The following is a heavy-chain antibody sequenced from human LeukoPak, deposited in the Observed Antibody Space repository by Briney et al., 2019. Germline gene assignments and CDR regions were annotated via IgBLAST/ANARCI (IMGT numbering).Heavy chain of an antibody. CDR2: IYYSGST. CDR3: ASGYYYDSSGYYPDYYFDY. CDR1: GGSISSYY. Sequence: SETLSLTCTVSGGSISSYYWSWIRQPPGKGLEWIGYIYYSGSTNYNPSLKSRVTISVDTSKNQFSLKLSSVTAADTAVYYCASGYYYDSSGYYPDYYFDYWGQGTLVTVSS. V-gene: IGHV4-59*01. D-gene: IGHD3-22*01. J-gene: IGHJ4*02.